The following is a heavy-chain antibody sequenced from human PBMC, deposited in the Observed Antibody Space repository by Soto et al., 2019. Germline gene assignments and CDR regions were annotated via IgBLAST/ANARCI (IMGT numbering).Heavy chain of an antibody. CDR1: DASINSGYYY. Sequence: PSETLSLTYTVSDASINSGYYYFIWICQPPGNGLEWIGHIYYRGSTYYNPSLKRLAAISVDSSKSQVSLNLTSVTAADTAVYFCATILMNYYRLDYWGRGALVTVSS. CDR3: ATILMNYYRLDY. D-gene: IGHD3-10*01. CDR2: IYYRGST. J-gene: IGHJ4*02. V-gene: IGHV4-30-4*01.